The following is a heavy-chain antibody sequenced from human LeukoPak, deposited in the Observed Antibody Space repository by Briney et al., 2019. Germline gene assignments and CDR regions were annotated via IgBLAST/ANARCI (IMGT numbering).Heavy chain of an antibody. Sequence: SETLSLTCTVSGGSISSGSYYWSWLRQPAGKGLEWIGRIYSSGGTDYNPSLKSRVTMSVDTSKNQFSLKLRSVTAADTAVYYCARGIAAASERAFDIWGQGTMVTVSS. J-gene: IGHJ3*02. V-gene: IGHV4-61*02. D-gene: IGHD6-13*01. CDR1: GGSISSGSYY. CDR2: IYSSGGT. CDR3: ARGIAAASERAFDI.